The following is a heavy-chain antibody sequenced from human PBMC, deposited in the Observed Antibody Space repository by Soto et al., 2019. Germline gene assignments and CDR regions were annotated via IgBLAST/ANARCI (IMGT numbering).Heavy chain of an antibody. CDR2: ISAYNGNT. Sequence: QVQLVQSGAEVKKPGASVKVSCKASGYTFTSYGISWVRQAPGQGLEWMGWISAYNGNTNYAQKLQGRVTMTTDTTTRTAYVELRSLRSDDTAVYYCARETSIAAADYWGQGTLVTVSS. J-gene: IGHJ4*02. V-gene: IGHV1-18*01. D-gene: IGHD6-13*01. CDR3: ARETSIAAADY. CDR1: GYTFTSYG.